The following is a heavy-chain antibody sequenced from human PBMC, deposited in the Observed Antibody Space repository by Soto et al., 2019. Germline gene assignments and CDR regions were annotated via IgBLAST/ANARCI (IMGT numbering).Heavy chain of an antibody. J-gene: IGHJ3*02. CDR1: GYTFTSYY. V-gene: IGHV1-46*01. Sequence: ASVKVSCKASGYTFTSYYMHWVRQAPGQGLEWMGIINPSGGSTSYAQKFQGRVTMTRDTSTSTVYMELSSLRSGDTAVYYCARATRLRAFDIWGQGTMVTVSS. CDR3: ARATRLRAFDI. D-gene: IGHD4-17*01. CDR2: INPSGGST.